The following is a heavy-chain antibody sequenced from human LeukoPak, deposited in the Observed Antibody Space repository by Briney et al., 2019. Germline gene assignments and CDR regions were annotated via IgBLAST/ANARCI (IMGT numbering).Heavy chain of an antibody. V-gene: IGHV4-39*01. J-gene: IGHJ3*02. CDR3: ARHGPPITSEYRPPYGAVDI. Sequence: SETLSLTCTVSGGSISSSNCCWGWIRQPPGKGLEVIGCMCYSGSTYYNPSLKSRVTISVDTSKNQFSLKLGSVTAADTAVYYCARHGPPITSEYRPPYGAVDIWGQGTTVIVSS. CDR2: MCYSGST. CDR1: GGSISSSNCC. D-gene: IGHD2/OR15-2a*01.